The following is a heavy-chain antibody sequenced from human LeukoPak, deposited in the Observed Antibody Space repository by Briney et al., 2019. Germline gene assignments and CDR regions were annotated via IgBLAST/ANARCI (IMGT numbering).Heavy chain of an antibody. Sequence: GASVKVSCKASGGTFSNYAITWVRQAPGQGLEWMGGIIPMFGTSNYAQKFQGRVTITADESTSTAYMELSSLRSEDTAVYYRASARRDGYNPILYFDYWGQGTLVTVSS. CDR2: IIPMFGTS. V-gene: IGHV1-69*13. D-gene: IGHD5-24*01. CDR3: ASARRDGYNPILYFDY. J-gene: IGHJ4*02. CDR1: GGTFSNYA.